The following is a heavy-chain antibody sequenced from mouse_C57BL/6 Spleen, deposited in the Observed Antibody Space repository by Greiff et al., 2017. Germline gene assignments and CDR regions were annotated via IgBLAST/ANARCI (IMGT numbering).Heavy chain of an antibody. V-gene: IGHV1-80*01. CDR2: IYPGDGDT. D-gene: IGHD1-1*01. Sequence: QVQLQESGAELVKPGASVKISCKASGYAFSSYWMNWVKQRPGQGLEWIGQIYPGDGDTNYNGKFKGKATLTADKSSSTAYMQLSSLTSEDSAVYFGARNYYGSSPYFGCRGHGTTLTVAS. CDR3: ARNYYGSSPYFGC. CDR1: GYAFSSYW. J-gene: IGHJ2*01.